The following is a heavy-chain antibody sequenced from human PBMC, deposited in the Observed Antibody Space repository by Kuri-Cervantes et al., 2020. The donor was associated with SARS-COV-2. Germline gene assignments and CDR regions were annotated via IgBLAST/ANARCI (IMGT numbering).Heavy chain of an antibody. V-gene: IGHV1-18*01. CDR1: GYTFTSYG. CDR3: ARGYCSSTSCYFFDY. D-gene: IGHD2-2*01. CDR2: ISAYNGNT. J-gene: IGHJ4*02. Sequence: ASVKVSCRASGYTFTSYGISWVRQAPGQGLEWMGWISAYNGNTNYAQKLQGRVTMTTDTSTSTAYMELRSLRSDDTAVYYCARGYCSSTSCYFFDYWGQGTLVTVSS.